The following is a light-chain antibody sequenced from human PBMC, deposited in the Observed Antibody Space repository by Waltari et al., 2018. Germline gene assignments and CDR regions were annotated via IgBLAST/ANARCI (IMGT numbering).Light chain of an antibody. CDR2: AAS. J-gene: IGKJ4*01. CDR1: QGISSF. CDR3: QQLNSYPPT. Sequence: QLTQSPSSLSASVGDRVTITCRASQGISSFLAWYQQKAGKAPKLLIYAASTLQSGVPSRFSGSGSGTDFTHTISSLQPEDFATYYCQQLNSYPPTFGGGTKVEIK. V-gene: IGKV1-9*01.